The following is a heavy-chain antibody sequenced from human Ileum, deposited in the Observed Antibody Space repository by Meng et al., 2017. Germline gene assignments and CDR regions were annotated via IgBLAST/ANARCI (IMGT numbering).Heavy chain of an antibody. D-gene: IGHD1-1*01. J-gene: IGHJ4*02. CDR1: GDSITNTNW. CDR3: ARGGLTLERRPLDY. Sequence: VQLEESGPGVVKPSGTLSPTCAVSGDSITNTNWWNWVRQPPGKGLEWIGEVYHSGSTNYNPSLQSRVTISIDKSKNQFSLNLTSVTVADTAVYYCARGGLTLERRPLDYWGQGTLVTVSS. CDR2: VYHSGST. V-gene: IGHV4-4*02.